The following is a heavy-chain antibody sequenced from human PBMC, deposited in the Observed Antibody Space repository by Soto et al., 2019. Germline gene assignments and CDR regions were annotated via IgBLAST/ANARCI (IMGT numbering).Heavy chain of an antibody. CDR1: GYTFTTYA. V-gene: IGHV1-3*01. Sequence: GASVKVSCKASGYTFTTYAMYWVRQAPGQRLEWMGWINAGNGKTKYSQKFQGRATITRDTSATTAYMELSSLRSEDTAVYYCARAGDDCSTTSCYMIDYWGQGTLVTVSS. CDR3: ARAGDDCSTTSCYMIDY. CDR2: INAGNGKT. D-gene: IGHD2-2*02. J-gene: IGHJ4*02.